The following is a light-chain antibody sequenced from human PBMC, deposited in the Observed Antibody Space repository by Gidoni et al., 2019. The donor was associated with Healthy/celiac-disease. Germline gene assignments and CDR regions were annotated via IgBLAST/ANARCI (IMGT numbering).Light chain of an antibody. V-gene: IGLV2-8*01. CDR3: SSYAGSNNLV. CDR2: EVS. Sequence: QSALTQPPSASWSPGHSVTISCTGTSSDVGGYNYVSWYQQHPGKAPNLMIDEVSKRPAGFPDRFSGSKSGNTASLTVSGLQAEDEADYYCSSYAGSNNLVFGGGTKLTVL. J-gene: IGLJ2*01. CDR1: SSDVGGYNY.